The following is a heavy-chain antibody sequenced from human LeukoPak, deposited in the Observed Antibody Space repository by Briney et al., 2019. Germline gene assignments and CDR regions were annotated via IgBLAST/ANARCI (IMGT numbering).Heavy chain of an antibody. D-gene: IGHD3-9*01. V-gene: IGHV4-4*07. CDR1: GGSISSYY. CDR2: IYTSGST. CDR3: ARDRYYDILTGKDGMDV. J-gene: IGHJ6*02. Sequence: SETLSLTCTVSGGSISSYYWSWIRQPAGKGLEWIGRIYTSGSTNYNPSLKSRVTMSVDTSKNQFSLKLSSVTAADTAVYYCARDRYYDILTGKDGMDVWGQGTTVTVSS.